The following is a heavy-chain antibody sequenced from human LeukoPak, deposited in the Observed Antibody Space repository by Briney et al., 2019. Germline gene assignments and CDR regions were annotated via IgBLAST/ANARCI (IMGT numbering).Heavy chain of an antibody. V-gene: IGHV4-4*07. Sequence: SETLSLTCTVSGGSISSYYWSWIRQPAGKGLEWIGRIYTSGSTNYNPSLKSRVTMSVDTSKNQFSLKLSSVTAADTAAYYCARDTDSSGYYFTFDYWGQGTLVTVSS. CDR2: IYTSGST. CDR1: GGSISSYY. D-gene: IGHD3-22*01. CDR3: ARDTDSSGYYFTFDY. J-gene: IGHJ4*02.